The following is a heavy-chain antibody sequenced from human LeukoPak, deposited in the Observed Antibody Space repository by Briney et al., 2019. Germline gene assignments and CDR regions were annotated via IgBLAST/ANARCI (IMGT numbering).Heavy chain of an antibody. CDR3: ARGNFYYYMDV. J-gene: IGHJ6*03. V-gene: IGHV3-21*01. Sequence: SVKGRFTISRDNAKNSLYLQMNSLRAEDTAVYYCARGNFYYYMDVWGKGTTVTVSS.